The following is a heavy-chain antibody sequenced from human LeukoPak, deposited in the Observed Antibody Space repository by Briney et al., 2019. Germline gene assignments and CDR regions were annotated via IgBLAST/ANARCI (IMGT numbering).Heavy chain of an antibody. CDR2: IKSKTDGGTT. CDR1: GFTFSNAW. Sequence: PGGSLRLSCAASGFTFSNAWMSWVRQAPGKGLEWVGRIKSKTDGGTTDYAAPVKGRFTISRDDSKNTLYLQMNSLKTEDTAVYYCTTGQRELRYFDWPDYWGQGTLVTVSS. J-gene: IGHJ4*02. D-gene: IGHD3-9*01. V-gene: IGHV3-15*01. CDR3: TTGQRELRYFDWPDY.